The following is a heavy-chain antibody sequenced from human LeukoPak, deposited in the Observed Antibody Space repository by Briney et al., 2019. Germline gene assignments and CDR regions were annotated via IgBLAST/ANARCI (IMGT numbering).Heavy chain of an antibody. CDR3: ASATVTHYFDY. D-gene: IGHD4-17*01. V-gene: IGHV4-30-2*01. Sequence: SETLSLTCAVSGGSISSGGYSWSWIRQPPGKGLEWIGYIYHSGSTYYNPSLKSRVTISVDRSKNQFSLKLSSVTAADTAVYYCASATVTHYFDYWGQGTLVTVSS. CDR1: GGSISSGGYS. J-gene: IGHJ4*02. CDR2: IYHSGST.